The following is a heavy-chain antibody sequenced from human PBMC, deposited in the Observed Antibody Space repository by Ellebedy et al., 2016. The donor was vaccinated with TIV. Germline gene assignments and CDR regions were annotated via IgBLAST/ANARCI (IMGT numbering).Heavy chain of an antibody. Sequence: GESLKISCAASGFTFSTYAMGWVRQAPGKGLEWVSIIYSGGSTYYADSVKGRLTISRDSSKNTLSLQMNSLRAEDTAVYYCSTAPSGVVDYWGQGTLVTVSS. CDR2: IYSGGST. D-gene: IGHD2-21*01. CDR3: STAPSGVVDY. V-gene: IGHV3-66*01. CDR1: GFTFSTYA. J-gene: IGHJ4*02.